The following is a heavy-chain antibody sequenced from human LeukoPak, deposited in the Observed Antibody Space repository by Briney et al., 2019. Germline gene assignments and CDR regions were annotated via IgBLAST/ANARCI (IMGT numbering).Heavy chain of an antibody. CDR1: GYTFTGYY. J-gene: IGHJ4*02. CDR3: ARAGFDSSGYYYVPLPYFDY. D-gene: IGHD3-22*01. Sequence: ASVKVSCKASGYTFTGYYMHWVRQAPGQGLEWMGWINPNSGGTNCAQKFQGRVTMTRDTSISTAYMELSRLRSDDTAVYYCARAGFDSSGYYYVPLPYFDYWGQGTLVTVSS. CDR2: INPNSGGT. V-gene: IGHV1-2*02.